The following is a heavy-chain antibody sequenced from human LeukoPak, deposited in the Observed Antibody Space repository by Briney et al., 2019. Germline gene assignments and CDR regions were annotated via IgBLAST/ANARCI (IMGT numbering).Heavy chain of an antibody. J-gene: IGHJ5*02. CDR2: IYHSGST. CDR1: GYSISSGYY. Sequence: SETLSLTCTVSGYSISSGYYWGWIRQPPGKGLEWIGSIYHSGSTYYNPSLKSRVTILVDTSKNQFSLKMSSVTAADTAVYYCTRDSGTTGEVKFDPWGQGTLVAVSS. V-gene: IGHV4-38-2*02. CDR3: TRDSGTTGEVKFDP. D-gene: IGHD3-10*01.